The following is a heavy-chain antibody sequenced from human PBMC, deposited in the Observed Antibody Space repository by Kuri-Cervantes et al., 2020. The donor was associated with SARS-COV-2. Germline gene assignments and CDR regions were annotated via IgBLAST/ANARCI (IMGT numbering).Heavy chain of an antibody. CDR3: ARGAVSSGIPAAIRFDY. D-gene: IGHD2-2*02. V-gene: IGHV4-34*01. CDR1: GGSFSDYY. CDR2: INHSGNT. Sequence: SETLSLTCAVYGGSFSDYYWSWVRQPPGKGLEWIGEINHSGNTNYDPSLKSRVTISVDTSKNQFSLKLSSVTAADTAVYYCARGAVSSGIPAAIRFDYWGQGTLVTVSS. J-gene: IGHJ4*02.